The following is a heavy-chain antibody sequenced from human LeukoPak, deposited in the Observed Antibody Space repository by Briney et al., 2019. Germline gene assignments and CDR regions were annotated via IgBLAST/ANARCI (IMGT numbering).Heavy chain of an antibody. V-gene: IGHV3-23*01. CDR2: ISDLGQTT. CDR3: XXXXXXGXXXXNWFGS. J-gene: IGHJ5*01. Sequence: GGSLRLSCAASGFHFGVSAMAWVRQAPGKGLEWVAVISDLGQTTYYRDSVEGRFTISRDNAKNTLYPQMKSLRAEATGVYYXXXXXXXGXXXXNWFGSXXQXTLVTVXA. CDR1: GFHFGVSA.